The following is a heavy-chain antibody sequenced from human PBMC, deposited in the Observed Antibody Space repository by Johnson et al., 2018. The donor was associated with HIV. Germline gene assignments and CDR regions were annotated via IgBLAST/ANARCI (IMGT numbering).Heavy chain of an antibody. CDR3: ARDCSGWRHAFDI. V-gene: IGHV3-7*05. J-gene: IGHJ3*02. D-gene: IGHD6-25*01. CDR2: IKEDGSEK. CDR1: GFTFSSYW. Sequence: EQLVESGGGLVQPGGSLRLSCAASGFTFSSYWMSWVRQAPGKGLEWVANIKEDGSEKDYVDSVKGRFTISRDNPKNSLYLQMNSLRAEDTAVYYCARDCSGWRHAFDIWGQGTMVTVSS.